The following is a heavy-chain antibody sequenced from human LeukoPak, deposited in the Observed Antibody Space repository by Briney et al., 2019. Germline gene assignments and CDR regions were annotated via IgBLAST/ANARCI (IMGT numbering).Heavy chain of an antibody. J-gene: IGHJ4*02. Sequence: ASVKVSCKASGYTFTTYDIGWVRQASGQGLEWMGWVNPYSGNTAYAQKFQGRVTMTRDTSISTAYMKLNSLRSEDTAVYYCARVAYTTSWNNDYWGQGTLVTVSS. CDR3: ARVAYTTSWNNDY. CDR1: GYTFTTYD. D-gene: IGHD1/OR15-1a*01. CDR2: VNPYSGNT. V-gene: IGHV1-8*01.